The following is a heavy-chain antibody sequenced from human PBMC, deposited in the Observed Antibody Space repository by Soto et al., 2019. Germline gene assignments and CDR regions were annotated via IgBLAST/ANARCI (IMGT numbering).Heavy chain of an antibody. J-gene: IGHJ6*03. D-gene: IGHD2-2*01. CDR2: IYYSGTT. Sequence: QVQLQESGPGMVKPSQTLSLTCTVSGGSISSGDYHWSWIRQHPGKGLEWIGYIYYSGTTYYNPSLKSRVTISVDTSKNQFSLKLSSVTAADTAVYYCAREAIVVVPAARYMDVWGKGTTVTVSS. CDR1: GGSISSGDYH. CDR3: AREAIVVVPAARYMDV. V-gene: IGHV4-31*03.